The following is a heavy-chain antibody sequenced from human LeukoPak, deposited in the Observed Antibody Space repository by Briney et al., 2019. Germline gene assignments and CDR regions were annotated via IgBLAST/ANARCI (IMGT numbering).Heavy chain of an antibody. V-gene: IGHV3-23*03. J-gene: IGHJ6*02. CDR1: GFTFSSYA. CDR3: ARVPSDF. Sequence: GGSLRLSCAASGFTFSSYAMSWVRQAPGKGLEWVSLIYSGGTTNYADSVRGRFTISRDISKNTLYLQMNDLRAEDTAVYYCARVPSDFGGQGTTVTVSS. CDR2: IYSGGTT. D-gene: IGHD3-3*01.